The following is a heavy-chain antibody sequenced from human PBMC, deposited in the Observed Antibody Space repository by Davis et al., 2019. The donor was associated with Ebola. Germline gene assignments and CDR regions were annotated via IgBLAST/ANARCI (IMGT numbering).Heavy chain of an antibody. CDR1: GFTFNRYW. Sequence: PGGSLRLSCAASGFTFNRYWMSWVRQAPGKGLQWVANIKEDGSEKYYVDSVKGRFTISRDNAKNSLYLQMTSLRAEDTAVYYCARVSVPAALVPIDYYAMDVWGQGTTVTVSS. CDR2: IKEDGSEK. CDR3: ARVSVPAALVPIDYYAMDV. V-gene: IGHV3-7*03. D-gene: IGHD2-2*01. J-gene: IGHJ6*02.